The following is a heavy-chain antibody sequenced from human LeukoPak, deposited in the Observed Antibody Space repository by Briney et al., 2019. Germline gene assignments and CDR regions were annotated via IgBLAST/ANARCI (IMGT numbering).Heavy chain of an antibody. CDR2: ISSSGSTI. V-gene: IGHV3-48*03. J-gene: IGHJ5*02. D-gene: IGHD5-18*01. CDR1: GFSFGTYE. Sequence: QPGGSLRLSCAASGFSFGTYEMNWVLQAPGKGLEWVSYISSSGSTIHYADSVKGRFTISRDNAKNSLYLQLNSLRAEDTALYYCARDPANTATFDPWGQGTLVTVSS. CDR3: ARDPANTATFDP.